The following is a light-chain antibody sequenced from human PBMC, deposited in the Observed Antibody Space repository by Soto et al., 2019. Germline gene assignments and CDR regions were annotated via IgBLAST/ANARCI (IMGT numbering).Light chain of an antibody. CDR3: QQYSKEST. Sequence: DVEMTQSPSTLPTSIGDRVTINCRASQNVSNWLAWYQQKPGKAPKLLIYKASRLESGVPSRFSASGSGTYFPLTINSLQSDDVATYFCQQYSKESTFGQGTKLEIK. J-gene: IGKJ2*01. CDR1: QNVSNW. CDR2: KAS. V-gene: IGKV1-5*03.